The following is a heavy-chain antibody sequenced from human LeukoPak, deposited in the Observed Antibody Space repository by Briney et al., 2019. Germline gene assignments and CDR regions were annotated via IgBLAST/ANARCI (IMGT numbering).Heavy chain of an antibody. J-gene: IGHJ4*02. CDR3: ARGKDYDFWSGYITYYFDY. Sequence: SETLSLTCAVSGGSISSGGYSWSWIRQPPGKGLEWIGYIYHSGSTNYNPSLKSRVTISVDTSKNQFSLKLSSVTAADTAVYYCARGKDYDFWSGYITYYFDYWGQGTLVTVSS. CDR2: IYHSGST. CDR1: GGSISSGGYS. V-gene: IGHV4-30-2*01. D-gene: IGHD3-3*01.